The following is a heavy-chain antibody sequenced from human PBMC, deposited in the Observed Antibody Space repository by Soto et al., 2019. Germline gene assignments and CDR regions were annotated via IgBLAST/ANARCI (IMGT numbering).Heavy chain of an antibody. D-gene: IGHD3-3*01. Sequence: GRSLRLSCTASGFTFGDYAMSWFRQAPGKGLEWVGFIRSKAYGGTTEYAASVKGRFTISRDDSKSIAYLQMNSLKTEDTAVYYCTRDASPYYDFWSGYRLYYYYYYMDVWGKGTTVTVSS. CDR2: IRSKAYGGTT. CDR1: GFTFGDYA. J-gene: IGHJ6*03. V-gene: IGHV3-49*03. CDR3: TRDASPYYDFWSGYRLYYYYYYMDV.